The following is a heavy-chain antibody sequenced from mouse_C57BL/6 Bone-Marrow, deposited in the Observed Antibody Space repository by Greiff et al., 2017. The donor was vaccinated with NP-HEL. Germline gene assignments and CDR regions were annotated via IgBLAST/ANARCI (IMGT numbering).Heavy chain of an antibody. D-gene: IGHD1-1*01. J-gene: IGHJ1*03. CDR3: ARWSYYYGSSYDWYFDV. Sequence: EVKLQQSGPELVKPGASVKISCKASGYSFTGYYMNWVKQSPEKSLEWIGEINPSTGGTTYNQKFKAKATLTVDKSSSTAYMQLKSLTSEDSAVYYCARWSYYYGSSYDWYFDVWGTGTTVTVSS. V-gene: IGHV1-42*01. CDR1: GYSFTGYY. CDR2: INPSTGGT.